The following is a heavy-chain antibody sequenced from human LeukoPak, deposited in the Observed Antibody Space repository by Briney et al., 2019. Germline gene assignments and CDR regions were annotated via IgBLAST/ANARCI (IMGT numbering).Heavy chain of an antibody. CDR3: ARDFRGSLGY. CDR2: IYSGGST. Sequence: GGSLRLSCAASGFTVSSNYMSWVRQAPGKGLEWVSVIYSGGSTYYADSVKGRFTISRDNSKNTLHLQMNSLRAEDTGVYYCARDFRGSLGYCGQGTLVTVSS. J-gene: IGHJ4*02. D-gene: IGHD2/OR15-2a*01. V-gene: IGHV3-66*02. CDR1: GFTVSSNY.